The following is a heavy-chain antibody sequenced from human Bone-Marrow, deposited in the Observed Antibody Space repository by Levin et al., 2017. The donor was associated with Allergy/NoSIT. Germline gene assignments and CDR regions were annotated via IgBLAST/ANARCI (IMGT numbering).Heavy chain of an antibody. J-gene: IGHJ6*02. V-gene: IGHV3-21*01. CDR1: GFNFSIYG. CDR3: AKDRTYGILWNYGMDV. CDR2: ISSSSSNI. Sequence: GESLKISCAASGFNFSIYGMNWVRQAPGKGLEWVSSISSSSSNIYHADSLKGRFTISRDNAKNSLYLQMNSLRVDDTAVYYCAKDRTYGILWNYGMDVWGQGTTVTVSS. D-gene: IGHD4-17*01.